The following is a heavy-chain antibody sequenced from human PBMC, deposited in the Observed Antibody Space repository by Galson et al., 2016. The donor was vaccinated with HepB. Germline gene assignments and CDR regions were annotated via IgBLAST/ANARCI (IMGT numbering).Heavy chain of an antibody. J-gene: IGHJ4*02. CDR2: IHQSGTT. D-gene: IGHD1-14*01. CDR3: ARHFPGGITRGFDY. Sequence: SETLSLTCTVSGDSISTPHWWSWVRQPPGKGLEWIGEIHQSGTTNYHPPLMSRVAMSIDQSKDQLSLVLTSVRAADTAVYFCARHFPGGITRGFDYWGRGALVTVSS. V-gene: IGHV4-4*02. CDR1: GDSISTPHW.